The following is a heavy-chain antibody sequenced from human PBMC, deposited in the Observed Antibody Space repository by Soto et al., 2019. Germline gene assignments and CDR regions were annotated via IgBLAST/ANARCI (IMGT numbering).Heavy chain of an antibody. Sequence: QLQLQESGPRLLKPSEALSLICTVSGGPISSGSHYWGWIRQSPGKGLEWIGSIYYSGSTHYNPSLQSRVTISVDTSKNQFSLKLSSVTAADAAVYYCAGHPHLGGMVYWYFDLWGRGTLVNVSS. D-gene: IGHD3-10*01. J-gene: IGHJ2*01. CDR2: IYYSGST. CDR3: AGHPHLGGMVYWYFDL. V-gene: IGHV4-39*01. CDR1: GGPISSGSHY.